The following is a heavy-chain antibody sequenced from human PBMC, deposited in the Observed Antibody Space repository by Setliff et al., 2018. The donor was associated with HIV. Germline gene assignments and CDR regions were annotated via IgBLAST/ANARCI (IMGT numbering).Heavy chain of an antibody. CDR3: ATSGTYYYGSGTYHASAF. J-gene: IGHJ4*02. Sequence: PRPQVKVSCKSSGYIFTDYYMHWVQQAPGEGLEWMGRVDPQDGETKYAEKFQGRVTITADTSTGTSVMELSSLKSEDTAVYYCATSGTYYYGSGTYHASAFWGQGTLVTVSS. CDR2: VDPQDGET. CDR1: GYIFTDYY. D-gene: IGHD3-10*01. V-gene: IGHV1-69-2*01.